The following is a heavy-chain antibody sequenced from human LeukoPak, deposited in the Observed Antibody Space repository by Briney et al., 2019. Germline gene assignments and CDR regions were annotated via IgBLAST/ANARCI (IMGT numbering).Heavy chain of an antibody. CDR2: INPNSGGT. CDR1: GYTFTGYY. Sequence: ASVKVSCKASGYTFTGYYMHWVRQAPGQGLEWMGWINPNSGGTNYAQKFQGRVTMTRDTSISTAHMELSRLRSDDTAVYYCASDIAAAGTDYYYMDVWGKGTTVTVSS. CDR3: ASDIAAAGTDYYYMDV. J-gene: IGHJ6*03. V-gene: IGHV1-2*02. D-gene: IGHD6-13*01.